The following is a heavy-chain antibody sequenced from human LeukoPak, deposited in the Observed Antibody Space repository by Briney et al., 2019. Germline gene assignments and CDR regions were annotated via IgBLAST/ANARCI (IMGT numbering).Heavy chain of an antibody. CDR3: ARDPHDRGAFDI. D-gene: IGHD3-22*01. CDR1: GGSLSSYE. J-gene: IGHJ3*02. V-gene: IGHV4-4*07. Sequence: SETLSLTCTVSGGSLSSYEWSWIRQPAGKGLEGIGRIYTSGSTNYNPSLKSRVTMSVDTSKNQFSLKLSSVTAADTAVYYCARDPHDRGAFDIWGQGTMVTVSS. CDR2: IYTSGST.